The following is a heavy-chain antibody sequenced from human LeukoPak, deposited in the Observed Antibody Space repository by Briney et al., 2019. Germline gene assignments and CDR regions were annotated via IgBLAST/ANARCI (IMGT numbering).Heavy chain of an antibody. D-gene: IGHD2-8*01. J-gene: IGHJ4*02. Sequence: GGSLRLSCAASGFTFSSYEMHWVRQAPGKGLEWVSYISKSGRTIYYADSVKGRFTTSRDNAKNSLYVQMNSLRAEDTAVYYCAREERYCTNGVCPGAFDYWGQGTLVTVSS. CDR3: AREERYCTNGVCPGAFDY. V-gene: IGHV3-48*03. CDR1: GFTFSSYE. CDR2: ISKSGRTI.